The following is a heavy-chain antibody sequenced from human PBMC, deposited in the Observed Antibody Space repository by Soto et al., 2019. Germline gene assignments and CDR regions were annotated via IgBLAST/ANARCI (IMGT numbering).Heavy chain of an antibody. V-gene: IGHV1-46*01. J-gene: IGHJ4*02. D-gene: IGHD6-6*01. CDR1: GYSFTAYF. CDR2: VHPSGGNT. CDR3: ARAPYSSSSFFFDY. Sequence: SVKVSCKASGYSFTAYFMHWVRQAPGQGLEWMGIVHPSGGNTNYAQKFQGRVTMTWDTSTTTVYMELSSLRSDDTAVYYCARAPYSSSSFFFDYWGQGTPVTVSS.